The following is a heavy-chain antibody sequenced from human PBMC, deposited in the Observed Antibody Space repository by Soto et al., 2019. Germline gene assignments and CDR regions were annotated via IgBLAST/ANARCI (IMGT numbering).Heavy chain of an antibody. CDR2: IDPRAGSA. CDR3: ARAGYYDSSGYDGFDI. J-gene: IGHJ3*02. Sequence: QVQLVQSGAEVMKPGASVRVSCKASGYTCTTYYLHWLRQAPGQGLEWMGIIDPRAGSASHAQNFQGRVTMTRDTSTRTVYMDLRSLRSEDTAVYYCARAGYYDSSGYDGFDIWGQGTMVTVSS. D-gene: IGHD3-22*01. CDR1: GYTCTTYY. V-gene: IGHV1-46*01.